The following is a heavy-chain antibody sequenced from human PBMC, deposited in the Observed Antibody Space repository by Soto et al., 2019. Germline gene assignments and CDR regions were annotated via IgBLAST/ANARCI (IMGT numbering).Heavy chain of an antibody. V-gene: IGHV1-2*04. Sequence: QVQLVQSGAEVKKPGASVKVSCKASGYTFTGYYMHWVRQAPGQGLEWMGWINPNSGGTNYAQKFQGWVTMTRDTSISTAYMELSRLRSDDTDVYYCARDLAPGLGGALGYYGMDVWGQGTTVTVSS. D-gene: IGHD1-26*01. CDR3: ARDLAPGLGGALGYYGMDV. J-gene: IGHJ6*02. CDR1: GYTFTGYY. CDR2: INPNSGGT.